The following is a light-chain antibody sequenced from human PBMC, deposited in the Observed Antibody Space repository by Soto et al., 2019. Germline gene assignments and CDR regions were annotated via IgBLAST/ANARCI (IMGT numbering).Light chain of an antibody. CDR3: SSYTRNTTS. CDR1: TSDVGGHKY. Sequence: QSALTQPASMSGSPGQSITISCTGTTSDVGGHKYVSWYQQHPDKAPKLLIYEVNVRPSGVSNRFSGAKSGNTASLTISGLQPEDEGDYYCSSYTRNTTSFGTGTKLTVL. V-gene: IGLV2-14*01. CDR2: EVN. J-gene: IGLJ1*01.